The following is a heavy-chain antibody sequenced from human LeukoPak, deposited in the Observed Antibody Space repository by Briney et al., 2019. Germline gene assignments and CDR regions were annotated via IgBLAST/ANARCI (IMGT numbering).Heavy chain of an antibody. CDR2: ISWNSGNI. D-gene: IGHD3-3*02. CDR3: ARDRDSYYHAVFDY. V-gene: IGHV3-9*01. J-gene: IGHJ4*02. Sequence: GGSLRLSCVASGFTFDDYAMHWVRQAPGKGLEWVSGISWNSGNIGYADSVKGRFTISRDNAKNSLYLQMNSLRAEDTAVYYCARDRDSYYHAVFDYWGQGTLVTVSS. CDR1: GFTFDDYA.